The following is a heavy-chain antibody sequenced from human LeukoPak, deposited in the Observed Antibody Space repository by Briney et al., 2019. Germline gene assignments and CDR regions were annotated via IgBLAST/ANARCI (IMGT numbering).Heavy chain of an antibody. D-gene: IGHD2-15*01. CDR2: INPSGGST. Sequence: ASVKVSCKASGYTFTSYYMHWVRQAPGQGLEWMGIINPSGGSTSYAQKFPGRVTMTRDTSTSTVYMELSSLRSEDTAVYYCARGGVVVVVAANNWFDPWGQGTLVTVSS. CDR3: ARGGVVVVVAANNWFDP. CDR1: GYTFTSYY. J-gene: IGHJ5*02. V-gene: IGHV1-46*01.